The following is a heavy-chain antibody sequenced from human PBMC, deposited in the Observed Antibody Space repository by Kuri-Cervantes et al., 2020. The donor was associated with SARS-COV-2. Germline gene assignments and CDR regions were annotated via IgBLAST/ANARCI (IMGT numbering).Heavy chain of an antibody. D-gene: IGHD2-21*01. CDR2: IKLESEGRAT. Sequence: GGSLRLSCAASGFTFSNAWMSWVRQAPGKGLEWVGFIKLESEGRATDYAAPVRGRFTISRDDSNNALYLQMNGLKTEDTAVYYCLRDWYGVDFWGQGTTVTVSS. V-gene: IGHV3-15*01. CDR3: LRDWYGVDF. J-gene: IGHJ6*02. CDR1: GFTFSNAW.